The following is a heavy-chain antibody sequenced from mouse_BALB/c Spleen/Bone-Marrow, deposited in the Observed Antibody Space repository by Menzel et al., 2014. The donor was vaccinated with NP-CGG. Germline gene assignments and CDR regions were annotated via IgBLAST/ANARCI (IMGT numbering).Heavy chain of an antibody. CDR2: IYPGSGST. CDR3: ARVRFYYDYAFVY. Sequence: QVQLQQSGAELVKPGTSVKLSCKASGYNFTSYWINWVKLRPGQGLEWIGDIYPGSGSTNYNEKFKSKATLTVDTSSSTAYMQLSSLASEDSALYYCARVRFYYDYAFVYWGQGTLVTVSA. CDR1: GYNFTSYW. J-gene: IGHJ3*01. D-gene: IGHD2-4*01. V-gene: IGHV1-55*01.